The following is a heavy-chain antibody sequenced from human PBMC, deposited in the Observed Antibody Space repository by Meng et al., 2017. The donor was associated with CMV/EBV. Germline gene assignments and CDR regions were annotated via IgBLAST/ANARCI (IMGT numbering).Heavy chain of an antibody. CDR2: ITPLFGTS. V-gene: IGHV1-69*01. J-gene: IGHJ1*01. Sequence: QIQLVQSGAEVKKPGSSVKVSCKASGGTFNSYSISWVRQAPGQGLEWMGAITPLFGTSTYAEKFQGRVMITADESTSTAYMELSSLKSDDTAVYYCAREKIISRFAYFHHWGQGTLVTVSS. D-gene: IGHD3-10*01. CDR3: AREKIISRFAYFHH. CDR1: GGTFNSYS.